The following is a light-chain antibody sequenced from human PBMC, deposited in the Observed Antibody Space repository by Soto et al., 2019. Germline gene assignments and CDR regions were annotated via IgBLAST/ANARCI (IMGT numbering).Light chain of an antibody. J-gene: IGLJ2*01. CDR1: SSNIRAGYD. Sequence: QAVVTQPPSVSGAPGQRVTISCTGSSSNIRAGYDVLWYQQLPGTAPKLLIYGNSNRPSGVPDRFAGSQSGTSPSLAITGLQAEDEADYYCQSYDSSLSGNVVFGGGTKLTVL. CDR2: GNS. V-gene: IGLV1-40*01. CDR3: QSYDSSLSGNVV.